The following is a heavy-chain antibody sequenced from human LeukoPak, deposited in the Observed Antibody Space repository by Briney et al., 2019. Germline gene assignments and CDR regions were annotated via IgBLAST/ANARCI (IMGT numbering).Heavy chain of an antibody. J-gene: IGHJ5*02. V-gene: IGHV1-69*13. Sequence: ASVKVSCKASGGTFISYAISWVRQAPGQGLEWMGGIIPIFGTANYAQKFQGRVTITADESTGTAYMELSSLRSEDTAVYYCARDRPYCSSTSCLGSWFDPWGQGTLVTVSS. CDR2: IIPIFGTA. CDR1: GGTFISYA. D-gene: IGHD2-2*01. CDR3: ARDRPYCSSTSCLGSWFDP.